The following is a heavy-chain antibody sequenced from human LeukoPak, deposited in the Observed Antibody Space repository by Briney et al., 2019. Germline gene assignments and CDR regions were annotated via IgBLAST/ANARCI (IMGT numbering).Heavy chain of an antibody. D-gene: IGHD3-3*01. J-gene: IGHJ4*02. CDR3: AKDHDFWSGYYEDY. CDR2: ISGSGGST. V-gene: IGHV3-23*01. Sequence: GGSLRLSCAASGFTFSRYAMSWVRQAPGKGLEWVSAISGSGGSTYYADSVKGRFTISRDNSKNTLYLQMNSLRAEDTAVYYCAKDHDFWSGYYEDYWGQGTLVTVSS. CDR1: GFTFSRYA.